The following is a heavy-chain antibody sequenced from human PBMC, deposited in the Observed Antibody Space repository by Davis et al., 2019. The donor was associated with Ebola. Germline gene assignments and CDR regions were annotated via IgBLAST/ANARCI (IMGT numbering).Heavy chain of an antibody. V-gene: IGHV3-7*03. CDR1: GFTFKSYT. CDR3: VRGGSPTAY. J-gene: IGHJ1*01. CDR2: IKEDGSKE. Sequence: GESLKISCAVSGFTFKSYTMSWARQAPGKGLECVAHIKEDGSKEFYVDSVKGRFTISRDNAKSSLYLQMNSLRAEDTAVFYCVRGGSPTAYWGQGTPVTVSS.